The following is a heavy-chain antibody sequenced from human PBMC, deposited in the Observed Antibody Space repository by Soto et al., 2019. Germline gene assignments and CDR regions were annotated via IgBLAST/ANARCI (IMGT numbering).Heavy chain of an antibody. CDR2: INGYNGNT. CDR3: AREGSAPYYYYGMDV. D-gene: IGHD6-19*01. J-gene: IGHJ6*02. V-gene: IGHV1-18*01. Sequence: ASVRRSCRASGYSFSTYGISWVRQPPGQGLECMGCINGYNGNTDHPQKRQGKVTTTTDTPTSTAYMELRSLRSDATAVYYCAREGSAPYYYYGMDVWGQGTTVTVSS. CDR1: GYSFSTYG.